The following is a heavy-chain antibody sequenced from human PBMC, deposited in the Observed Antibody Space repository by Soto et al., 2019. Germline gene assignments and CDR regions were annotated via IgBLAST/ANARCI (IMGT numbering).Heavy chain of an antibody. J-gene: IGHJ4*02. V-gene: IGHV1-46*01. CDR2: INPSGGST. Sequence: ASVKVSFKASGYTFTSYYMHWVRQAPGQGLEWMGIINPSGGSTIYAQKFQGRVTMTRDTSTSTVHMELSSLRSEDTAVYYCARVLGDQPLPMDYWGQGTLVTVSS. CDR1: GYTFTSYY. D-gene: IGHD2-2*01. CDR3: ARVLGDQPLPMDY.